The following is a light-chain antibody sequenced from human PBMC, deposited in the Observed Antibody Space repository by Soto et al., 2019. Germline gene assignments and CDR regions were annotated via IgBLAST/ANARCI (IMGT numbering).Light chain of an antibody. V-gene: IGKV1-9*01. CDR2: AAS. CDR1: QDVSSY. J-gene: IGKJ2*01. Sequence: IQMTQSLSSLSAAVGDRVTITCRASQDVSSYLVWYQQKPGRAPELLIYAASTLQSGVPLRFSGSGSGTEFTLTISSLQPEDFATYYCQQYNIWPYTFGQGTKLEIK. CDR3: QQYNIWPYT.